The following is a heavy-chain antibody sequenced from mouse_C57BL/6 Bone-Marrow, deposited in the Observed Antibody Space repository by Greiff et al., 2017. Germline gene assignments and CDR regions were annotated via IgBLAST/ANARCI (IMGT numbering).Heavy chain of an antibody. D-gene: IGHD2-3*01. V-gene: IGHV1-80*01. CDR1: GYAFSSYW. CDR2: IYPGDGDT. Sequence: QVQLQQSGAELVKPGASVKISCKASGYAFSSYWMNWVKQRPGKGLEWIGQIYPGDGDTNYNGKFKGKATLTADKSSSTAYMQLSSLTSEDSAVYFCARERWNYYAMDYWGQGTSVTVSS. CDR3: ARERWNYYAMDY. J-gene: IGHJ4*01.